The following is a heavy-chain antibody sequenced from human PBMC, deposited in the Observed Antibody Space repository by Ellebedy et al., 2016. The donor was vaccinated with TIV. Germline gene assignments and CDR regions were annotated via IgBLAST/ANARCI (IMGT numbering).Heavy chain of an antibody. D-gene: IGHD3-16*01. Sequence: GGSLRLXXAASGLTVSSNYMSWVRQAPGKGLEWVSYISSSGSTIYYADSVKGRFTISRDNAKNSLYLQMNSLRAEDTAVYYCARDQEGDYFDYWGQGTLVTVSS. J-gene: IGHJ4*02. V-gene: IGHV3-11*01. CDR1: GLTVSSNY. CDR2: ISSSGSTI. CDR3: ARDQEGDYFDY.